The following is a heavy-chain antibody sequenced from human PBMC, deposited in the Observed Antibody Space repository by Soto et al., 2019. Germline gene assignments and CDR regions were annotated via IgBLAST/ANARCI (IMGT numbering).Heavy chain of an antibody. CDR2: IDWDDEK. Sequence: XGRTLGNPTQTLPLTCTISGFSLTASETRVSWIRQPPGKALEWLARIDWDDEKFYSTSLKTRLTISKDTSRNQVVLAITHMDPVDTATYYCAGRIRGDYSFDFWGQGALVTVSS. V-gene: IGHV2-70D*14. J-gene: IGHJ4*02. D-gene: IGHD4-17*01. CDR1: GFSLTASETR. CDR3: AGRIRGDYSFDF.